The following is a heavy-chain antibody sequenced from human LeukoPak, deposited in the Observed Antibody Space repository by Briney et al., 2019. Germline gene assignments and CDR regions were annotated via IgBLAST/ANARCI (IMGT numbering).Heavy chain of an antibody. CDR3: AKMRAMSGVTILGELSP. CDR2: ISDTGNDT. D-gene: IGHD3-16*02. Sequence: PGGSLRLSCAASGFTFRRYAFNGVRQAPGKGLEWFSLISDTGNDTYYAASVKGRFTNSRDNSKNTLSLQMNTLRVDDTATYYCAKMRAMSGVTILGELSPWGQGTLVTVSS. J-gene: IGHJ5*02. V-gene: IGHV3-23*01. CDR1: GFTFRRYA.